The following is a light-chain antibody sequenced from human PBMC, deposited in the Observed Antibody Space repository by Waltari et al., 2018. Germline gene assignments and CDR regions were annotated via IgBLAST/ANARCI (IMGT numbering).Light chain of an antibody. V-gene: IGKV1-5*03. CDR1: QRISRW. CDR3: QQYNSYPWT. J-gene: IGKJ1*01. Sequence: DIQMTHSPSTLSAAVGDRVTITCRASQRISRWLAWDQQKPGKAPKLLIYKASSLESGVPSRFSGSGSGTEFTLTMSSLQPDDFETYYCQQYNSYPWTFGQGTKVEIK. CDR2: KAS.